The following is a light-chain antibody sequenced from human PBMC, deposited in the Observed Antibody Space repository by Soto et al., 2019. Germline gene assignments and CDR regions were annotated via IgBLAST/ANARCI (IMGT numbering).Light chain of an antibody. CDR3: QQYNNWWT. J-gene: IGKJ1*01. CDR2: GAS. V-gene: IGKV3-15*01. CDR1: QSLSSN. Sequence: EIVLTPSPATLSLSPGERATLSCRASQSLSSNLAWYQQKSGQAPRLLIYGASTRATGIPARFSGSGSGTEFTLTITSLQSEDFAVYYCQQYNNWWTFGQGTKVDIK.